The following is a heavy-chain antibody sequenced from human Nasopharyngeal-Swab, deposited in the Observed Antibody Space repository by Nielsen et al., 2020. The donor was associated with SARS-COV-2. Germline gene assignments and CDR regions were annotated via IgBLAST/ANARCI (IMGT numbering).Heavy chain of an antibody. CDR2: INAGNGNT. D-gene: IGHD5-24*01. V-gene: IGHV1-3*01. J-gene: IGHJ4*02. Sequence: WVRQAPGQRLEWMGWINAGNGNTKYSQKFQGRVTITRDTSASTAYMELSSLRSEDTAVYYCARGPSRELQGAQGDYWGQGTLVTVSS. CDR3: ARGPSRELQGAQGDY.